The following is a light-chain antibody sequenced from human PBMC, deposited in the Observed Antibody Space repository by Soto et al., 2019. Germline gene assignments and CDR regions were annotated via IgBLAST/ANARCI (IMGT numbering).Light chain of an antibody. Sequence: QSALTQPASVSGSTGESITISCTGTSSDVGGYKYVSWYQQHPGKAPKLMIYEVSNRPSGVSNRFSGSKSGNTASLTISGLQAEDEADYYCSSYTTSSTHWVFGGGTKLTV. CDR2: EVS. CDR1: SSDVGGYKY. CDR3: SSYTTSSTHWV. V-gene: IGLV2-14*01. J-gene: IGLJ3*02.